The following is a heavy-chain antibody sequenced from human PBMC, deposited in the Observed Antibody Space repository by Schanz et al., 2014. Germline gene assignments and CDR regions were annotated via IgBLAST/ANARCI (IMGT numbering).Heavy chain of an antibody. D-gene: IGHD5-12*01. CDR1: GDTFRSYT. J-gene: IGHJ4*02. CDR2: IIPITGIT. CDR3: ARTGYDPRLTH. V-gene: IGHV1-69*09. Sequence: QVQLVQSGAEVKKPGSSVKVSCKASGDTFRSYTINWVRHAPGQGLEWMGRIIPITGITNYAQKFQGRVTFTADKSTSTAFLEVNSLRSEDTAVYYCARTGYDPRLTHWGQGTLVTVSS.